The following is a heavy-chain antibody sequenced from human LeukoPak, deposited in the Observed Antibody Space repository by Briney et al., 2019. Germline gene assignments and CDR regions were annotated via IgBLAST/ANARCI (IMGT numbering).Heavy chain of an antibody. V-gene: IGHV3-48*02. CDR3: ARAMRSGYDY. CDR2: ISSTSDSI. D-gene: IGHD5-12*01. CDR1: GFTFSNYG. J-gene: IGHJ4*02. Sequence: GGSLRLSCAASGFTFSNYGMNWVRQAPGKRLEWVSYISSTSDSIYYADSVKGRFTISRDNAENSLYLQINSLRDEDTAVYYCARAMRSGYDYWGQGTLVTVSS.